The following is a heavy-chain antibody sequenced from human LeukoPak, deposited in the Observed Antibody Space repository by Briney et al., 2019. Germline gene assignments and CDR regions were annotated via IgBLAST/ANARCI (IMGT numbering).Heavy chain of an antibody. CDR3: ARGSYYDY. Sequence: WVRQAPGQGLEWMGWISTYNGDTNFAQKFQGRVTMTTDTSTNTAYMELRSLTSDDTAVYYCARGSYYDYWGQGTLVTVSS. CDR2: ISTYNGDT. J-gene: IGHJ4*02. D-gene: IGHD1-26*01. V-gene: IGHV1-18*01.